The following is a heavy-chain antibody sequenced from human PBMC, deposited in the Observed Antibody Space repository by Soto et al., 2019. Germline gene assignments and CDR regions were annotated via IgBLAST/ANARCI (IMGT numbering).Heavy chain of an antibody. CDR2: IYHSGST. J-gene: IGHJ4*02. CDR3: ARDVGYHYDGSPSGQFDF. V-gene: IGHV4-4*02. Sequence: SETLSLTCVVSGNSISTTNWWSCVRQSPGKGLEWIGEIYHSGSTNYNPSLKSRVTISVDKSKNQFSLKLSSVTAADTAVYYCARDVGYHYDGSPSGQFDFWGQGTLVTVSS. D-gene: IGHD3-22*01. CDR1: GNSISTTNW.